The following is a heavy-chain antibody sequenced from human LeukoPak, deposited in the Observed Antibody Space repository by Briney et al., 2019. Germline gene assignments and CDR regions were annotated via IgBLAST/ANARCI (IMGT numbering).Heavy chain of an antibody. Sequence: GGSLRLSCAASGFTFTSYTMNWVRQAPGEGLEWVSSITSGGSYIYYADSVKGRFTISRDNAKNSLYLQMNSLRAEDTAVYYCARGSNAIDYWGQGTLVTVSS. CDR3: ARGSNAIDY. D-gene: IGHD4/OR15-4a*01. CDR1: GFTFTSYT. CDR2: ITSGGSYI. V-gene: IGHV3-21*01. J-gene: IGHJ4*02.